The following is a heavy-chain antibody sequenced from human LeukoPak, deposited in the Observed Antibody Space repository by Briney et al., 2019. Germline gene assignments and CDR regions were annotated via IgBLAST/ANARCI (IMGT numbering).Heavy chain of an antibody. D-gene: IGHD2-15*01. CDR2: IYYTGNT. CDR3: ARDLVAATLRYSYGSSNFDY. V-gene: IGHV4-39*07. Sequence: SETLSLTCSVSGDSITGYYWGWIRQPPGKGLEWIGNIYYTGNTYYNPSLKSRVTISVDTSKNQFSLKLSFVTAADTAVYYCARDLVAATLRYSYGSSNFDYWGQGTLVTVSS. J-gene: IGHJ4*02. CDR1: GDSITGYY.